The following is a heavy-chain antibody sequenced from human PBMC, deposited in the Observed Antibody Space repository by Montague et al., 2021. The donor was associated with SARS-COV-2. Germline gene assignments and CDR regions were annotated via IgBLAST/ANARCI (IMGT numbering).Heavy chain of an antibody. Sequence: SETLSLTCTVAGGSISSDYYWAWIRQPPGKGLEWIGSKSYSGTTYHNPSLKSRAAISVSTSQNEFSLELSSVTAADTAVYYCARAPYYGPGKPYQFDYWGRGTLVTVSS. D-gene: IGHD3-10*01. CDR1: GGSISSDYY. V-gene: IGHV4-39*07. CDR2: KSYSGTT. CDR3: ARAPYYGPGKPYQFDY. J-gene: IGHJ4*02.